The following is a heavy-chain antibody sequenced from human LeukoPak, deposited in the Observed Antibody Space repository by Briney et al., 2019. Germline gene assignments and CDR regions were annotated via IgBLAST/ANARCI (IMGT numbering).Heavy chain of an antibody. Sequence: GGSLRLSCAASGFTFSTYGMHWVRPAPGKRLEWVAFLRYDGTNKYYADSVKGRFTISRDNSKNTLYLQMNSLRAEDTAVYYCARGGGVYGDFDYWGQGTLVTVSS. CDR2: LRYDGTNK. J-gene: IGHJ4*02. CDR3: ARGGGVYGDFDY. CDR1: GFTFSTYG. D-gene: IGHD4-17*01. V-gene: IGHV3-30*02.